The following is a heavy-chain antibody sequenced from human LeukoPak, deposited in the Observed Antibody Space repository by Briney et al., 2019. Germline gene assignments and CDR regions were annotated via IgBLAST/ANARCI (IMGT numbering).Heavy chain of an antibody. Sequence: PGGSLRLSCAASGFTFYNSAMNWVRQAPGKGLEWVSGISGSGTSTYYADSVKGRFTISRDNSKNTLYLQMNSLRAEDTAVYYCAKAPVTTCSGAYCYPFDYWGQGTLVTVSS. CDR2: ISGSGTST. CDR1: GFTFYNSA. D-gene: IGHD2-21*01. J-gene: IGHJ4*02. CDR3: AKAPVTTCSGAYCYPFDY. V-gene: IGHV3-23*01.